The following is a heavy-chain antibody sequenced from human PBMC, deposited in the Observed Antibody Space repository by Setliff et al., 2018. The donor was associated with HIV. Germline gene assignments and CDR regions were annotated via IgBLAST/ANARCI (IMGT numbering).Heavy chain of an antibody. D-gene: IGHD6-19*01. CDR2: LYYSGST. CDR3: VRQGAVTGHSFDS. Sequence: ETLSLTCTVSGGSISSSSYSWGWIRQPPGKGLEWIGNLYYSGSTYYSPSLKSRLTISVDTSKNHFSLRLSSVTAADTAVYYCVRQGAVTGHSFDSWGPGAPVTVSS. J-gene: IGHJ4*02. CDR1: GGSISSSSYS. V-gene: IGHV4-39*01.